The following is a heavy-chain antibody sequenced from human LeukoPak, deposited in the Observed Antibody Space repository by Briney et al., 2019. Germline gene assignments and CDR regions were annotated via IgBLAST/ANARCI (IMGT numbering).Heavy chain of an antibody. V-gene: IGHV3-30*04. CDR1: GFTFSSYA. J-gene: IGHJ4*02. D-gene: IGHD1-26*01. CDR3: AREENDDSGYFDY. CDR2: ISYDGSNK. Sequence: PGRSLRLSCAASGFTFSSYAMHWVRQAPGKGLEWVAVISYDGSNKYYADSVKGRFTISRDNSKNTLYLQMNSLRAEDTAVYYCAREENDDSGYFDYWGQGTLVTVSS.